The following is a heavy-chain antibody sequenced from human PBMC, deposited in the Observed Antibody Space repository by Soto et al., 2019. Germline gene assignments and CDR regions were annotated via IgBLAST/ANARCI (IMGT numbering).Heavy chain of an antibody. CDR2: IYPRDSDT. D-gene: IGHD4-17*01. CDR1: GYSFTNYW. Sequence: GESLKISCKGSGYSFTNYWIAWVRQMPGKGLEYMGIIYPRDSDTRYSPSFQGQVTISADKSISTAYLQWSSLKASDTAIYYCARHGFYGDYSSNYFDPWGQGTLVTVSS. CDR3: ARHGFYGDYSSNYFDP. V-gene: IGHV5-51*01. J-gene: IGHJ5*02.